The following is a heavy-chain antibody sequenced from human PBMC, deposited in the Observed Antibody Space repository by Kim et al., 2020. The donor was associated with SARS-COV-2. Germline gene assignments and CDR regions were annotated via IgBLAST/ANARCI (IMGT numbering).Heavy chain of an antibody. CDR2: ISWDGGST. CDR1: GFTFDDYT. V-gene: IGHV3-43*01. CDR3: AKDYRPAAIWETYFDY. J-gene: IGHJ4*02. D-gene: IGHD2-2*01. Sequence: GGSLRLSCAASGFTFDDYTMHWVRQAPGKGLEWVSLISWDGGSTYYADSVKGRFTISRDNSKNSLYLQMNSLRTEDTALYYCAKDYRPAAIWETYFDYWGQGTLVTVSS.